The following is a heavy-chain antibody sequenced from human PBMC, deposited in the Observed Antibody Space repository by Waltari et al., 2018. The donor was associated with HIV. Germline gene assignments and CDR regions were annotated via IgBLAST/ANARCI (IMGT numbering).Heavy chain of an antibody. Sequence: QVQLQESGPGLVRPSETLSLTCAVSGYSMNRGYYWGWIRQPPGKGLEWIGTIHHSGSYYSNPSLQSRVTISVDTSNNRFSLKLSSVTAADTAVYYCARNTYYERSGYDYWGQGNLVTVSS. CDR1: GYSMNRGYY. CDR3: ARNTYYERSGYDY. D-gene: IGHD3-22*01. V-gene: IGHV4-38-2*01. CDR2: IHHSGSY. J-gene: IGHJ4*02.